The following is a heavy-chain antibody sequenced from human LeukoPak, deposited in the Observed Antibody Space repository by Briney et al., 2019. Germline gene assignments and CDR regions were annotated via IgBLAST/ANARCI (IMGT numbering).Heavy chain of an antibody. J-gene: IGHJ4*02. CDR2: ISAYNGNT. Sequence: ASVKVSCKASGYTFTSYGISWVRQAPGQGLEWMGWISAYNGNTNYAQKLQGRVTMTTDTSTSTAYVELRSLRSDDTAVYYCARFPLLDPGDYYDSSGYYYEGIYFDYWGQGTLVTVSS. CDR1: GYTFTSYG. CDR3: ARFPLLDPGDYYDSSGYYYEGIYFDY. D-gene: IGHD3-22*01. V-gene: IGHV1-18*01.